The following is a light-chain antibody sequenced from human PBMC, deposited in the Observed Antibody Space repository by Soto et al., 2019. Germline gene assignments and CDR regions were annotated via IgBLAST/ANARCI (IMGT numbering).Light chain of an antibody. Sequence: IVLTQSPGTLSWSLGERATLSRRASQSVSQYLAWYQQKPGQAPRLLIYAASSRATGSPDRFSGGGSGTDFTLTISRLEPEDFAVYYCQQYAGSPQTFGQGTRLEI. V-gene: IGKV3-20*01. CDR2: AAS. CDR3: QQYAGSPQT. CDR1: QSVSQY. J-gene: IGKJ5*01.